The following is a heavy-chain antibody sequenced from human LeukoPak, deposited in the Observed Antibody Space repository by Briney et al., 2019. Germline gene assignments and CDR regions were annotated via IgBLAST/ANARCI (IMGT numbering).Heavy chain of an antibody. CDR2: IYSSGST. CDR3: AGGERGTLPSY. Sequence: PSETLSLTCTVSGGSISSGSYYWSWIRQPAGKGLEWIGRIYSSGSTNYNPSLKSRVTISLDTSKNQFSLKLSSVTAADTAVYYCAGGERGTLPSYWGQGTLVTVSS. J-gene: IGHJ4*02. CDR1: GGSISSGSYY. D-gene: IGHD1-1*01. V-gene: IGHV4-61*02.